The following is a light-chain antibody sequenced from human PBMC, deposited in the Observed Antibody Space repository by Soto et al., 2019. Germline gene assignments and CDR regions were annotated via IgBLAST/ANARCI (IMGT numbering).Light chain of an antibody. J-gene: IGLJ1*01. V-gene: IGLV2-14*01. CDR3: SSYTSSSPWV. CDR1: SSDVGAYNY. CDR2: DVN. Sequence: QSVLTQPASVSGSPGQSITISCTGTSSDVGAYNYVSWYQQHPGKAPKLMIYDVNNRPSGVSNRFSGSKSGNTASLTISGLQAEDEADYYCSSYTSSSPWVFGTGTKVTVL.